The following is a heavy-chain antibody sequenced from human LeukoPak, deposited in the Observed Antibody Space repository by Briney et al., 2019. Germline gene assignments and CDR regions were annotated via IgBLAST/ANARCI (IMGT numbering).Heavy chain of an antibody. V-gene: IGHV1-18*01. CDR2: ISAYNGNT. J-gene: IGHJ4*02. Sequence: ASVKVSCKASGGTFSSYAISWVRQAPGQGLEWMGWISAYNGNTNYAQKLQGRVTMTTDTSTSTAYMELRSLRSDDTAVYYCARVVAGHPWDFDYWGQGTLVTVSS. D-gene: IGHD2-15*01. CDR3: ARVVAGHPWDFDY. CDR1: GGTFSSYA.